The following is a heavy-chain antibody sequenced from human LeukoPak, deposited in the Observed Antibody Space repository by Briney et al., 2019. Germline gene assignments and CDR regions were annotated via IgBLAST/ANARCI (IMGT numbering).Heavy chain of an antibody. Sequence: PSETLSLTCAVYGGSFSGYYWSWIRQPPGKGLEWIGEINHSGSTNYNPSLKSRVTISVDTSKNQFSLKLSSVTAADTDVYYCARGRGWFGLSWFDPWGQGTLVTVSS. CDR1: GGSFSGYY. CDR3: ARGRGWFGLSWFDP. D-gene: IGHD3-10*01. V-gene: IGHV4-34*01. CDR2: INHSGST. J-gene: IGHJ5*02.